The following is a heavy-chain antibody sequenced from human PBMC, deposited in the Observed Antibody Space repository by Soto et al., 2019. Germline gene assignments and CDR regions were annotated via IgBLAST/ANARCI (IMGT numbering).Heavy chain of an antibody. CDR3: ARDRFYYDSSGYSPGDYGMDV. Sequence: GGSLRLSCAASGFTFSSYAMHWVRQAPGKGLEWVAVTSYDGSNKYYADSVKGRFTISRDNSKNTLYLQMNSLRAEDTAVYYCARDRFYYDSSGYSPGDYGMDVWGQGTTVTVSS. CDR2: TSYDGSNK. D-gene: IGHD3-22*01. J-gene: IGHJ6*02. CDR1: GFTFSSYA. V-gene: IGHV3-30-3*01.